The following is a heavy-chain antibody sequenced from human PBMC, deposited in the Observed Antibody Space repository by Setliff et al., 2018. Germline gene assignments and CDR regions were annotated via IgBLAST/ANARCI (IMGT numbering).Heavy chain of an antibody. J-gene: IGHJ4*02. D-gene: IGHD5-12*01. Sequence: SETLSLTCTVSGDSITSGSDSWNWIRQPAGKGLQWIGRVCPTGSTNYDPDLRSRVTMSVDTSKNQFSLKLSSVTAADTAVYYCARNWRDSGYDYWGQGTLVTVSS. V-gene: IGHV4-61*02. CDR3: ARNWRDSGYDY. CDR2: VCPTGST. CDR1: GDSITSGSDS.